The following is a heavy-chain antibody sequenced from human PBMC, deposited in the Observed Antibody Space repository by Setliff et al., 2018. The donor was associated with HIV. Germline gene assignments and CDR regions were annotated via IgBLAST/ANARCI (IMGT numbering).Heavy chain of an antibody. Sequence: KPSETLSLTCAISGDSVSSKSAAWNWLRQSPSRGLEWLVRTYYRSKWNSDYAPSVKSRVTINPDTSKNKFSLQLKTVTPEATAVYYCARGGDWDDNSYMDVWGKGTTVTVSS. CDR2: TYYRSKWNS. D-gene: IGHD1-1*01. CDR1: GDSVSSKSAA. CDR3: ARGGDWDDNSYMDV. J-gene: IGHJ6*03. V-gene: IGHV6-1*01.